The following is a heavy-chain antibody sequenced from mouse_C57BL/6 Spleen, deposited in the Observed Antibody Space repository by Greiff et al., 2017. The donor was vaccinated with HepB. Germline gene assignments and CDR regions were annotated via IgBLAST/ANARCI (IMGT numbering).Heavy chain of an antibody. J-gene: IGHJ3*01. CDR2: IDPEDGET. CDR1: GFNIKDYY. Sequence: EVKVEESGAELVKPGASVKLSCTASGFNIKDYYMHWVKQRTEQGLEWIGRIDPEDGETKYAPKFQGKATITADTSSNTAYLQLSSLTSEDTAVYYCAVPHYYGSTLFAYWGQGTLVTVSA. CDR3: AVPHYYGSTLFAY. V-gene: IGHV14-2*01. D-gene: IGHD1-1*01.